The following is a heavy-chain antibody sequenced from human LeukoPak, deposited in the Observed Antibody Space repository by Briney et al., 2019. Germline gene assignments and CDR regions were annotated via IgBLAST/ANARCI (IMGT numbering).Heavy chain of an antibody. CDR2: IRSKTDGGTP. CDR1: GFTFSNAW. Sequence: GGSLRISCAASGFTFSNAWMNWIRRAPGKGLEWVGRIRSKTDGGTPEYAAPVKGRFTISRDDSKNTLSLEMNSLDTEDTALYYCTTGRGSLYYFDYWGQGTLVTVSS. CDR3: TTGRGSLYYFDY. D-gene: IGHD1-26*01. J-gene: IGHJ4*02. V-gene: IGHV3-15*01.